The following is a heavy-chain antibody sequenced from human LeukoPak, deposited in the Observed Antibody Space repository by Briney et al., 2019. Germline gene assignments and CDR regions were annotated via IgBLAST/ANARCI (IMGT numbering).Heavy chain of an antibody. J-gene: IGHJ4*02. CDR2: IKQDGSDK. V-gene: IGHV3-7*01. Sequence: GGSLRLSCVASGFTFSSYWMSWVRQAPGKGLEWVANIKQDGSDKYYGDSVKGRFTISRDNAKKSLYLQMNSLRAEDTAVYYCARDGGITVAGSTWDYWGQGTLVTVSS. CDR1: GFTFSSYW. CDR3: ARDGGITVAGSTWDY. D-gene: IGHD6-19*01.